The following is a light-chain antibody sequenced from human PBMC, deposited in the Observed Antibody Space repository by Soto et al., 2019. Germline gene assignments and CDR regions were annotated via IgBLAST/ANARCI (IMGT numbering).Light chain of an antibody. V-gene: IGKV1-5*01. J-gene: IGKJ1*01. CDR2: DGA. Sequence: IPMTQSPSTLHTSVGDGVTMTCRASQSIGSWLAWYQHKPGRAPKLLIFDGARLESGVPSRFSGSGSGTEFTFTISSLQPEDFTTYYSQHSNNFPPTFGQGTK. CDR3: QHSNNFPPT. CDR1: QSIGSW.